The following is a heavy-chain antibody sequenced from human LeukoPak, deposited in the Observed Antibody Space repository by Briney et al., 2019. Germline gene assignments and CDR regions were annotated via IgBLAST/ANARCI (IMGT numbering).Heavy chain of an antibody. J-gene: IGHJ6*03. D-gene: IGHD2-2*02. CDR1: GGSISSHY. CDR2: IYYSGST. Sequence: SETLSLTCTVPGGSISSHYWSWIRQPPGKGLEWIGYIYYSGSTNYNPSLKSRVTISVDTSKNQFSLKLSSVTAADTAVYYCARVRAVVVPAAIPMEAYYYYYMDVWGKGTTVTVSS. CDR3: ARVRAVVVPAAIPMEAYYYYYMDV. V-gene: IGHV4-59*11.